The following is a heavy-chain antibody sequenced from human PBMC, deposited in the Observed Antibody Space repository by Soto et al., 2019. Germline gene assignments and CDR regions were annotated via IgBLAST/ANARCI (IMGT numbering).Heavy chain of an antibody. CDR1: GYTFTSYG. CDR3: ARDLVGVRYFDWLLSDWFDP. CDR2: ISAYNGNT. J-gene: IGHJ5*02. V-gene: IGHV1-18*01. Sequence: ASVNVSCKASGYTFTSYGISWVRQAPGQGLEWMGWISAYNGNTNYAQKLQGRVTMTTDTSTSTAYMELRSLRSDDTAVYYCARDLVGVRYFDWLLSDWFDPWGQGTLVTVSS. D-gene: IGHD3-9*01.